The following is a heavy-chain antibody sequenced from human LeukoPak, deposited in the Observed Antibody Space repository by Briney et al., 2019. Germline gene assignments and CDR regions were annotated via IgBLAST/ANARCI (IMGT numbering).Heavy chain of an antibody. CDR2: IYHSGST. V-gene: IGHV4-4*02. J-gene: IGHJ3*02. CDR1: GGSISSSNW. CDR3: ARRDDLWRDYPTSGATPFDI. Sequence: PSETLSLTCAVSGGSISSSNWWSWVRQPPGKGLEWIGEIYHSGSTNYNPSLKSRVTISADTSKNQISLKLSSVTAADTAVYYCARRDDLWRDYPTSGATPFDIWGQGTMVTVSS. D-gene: IGHD3-3*01.